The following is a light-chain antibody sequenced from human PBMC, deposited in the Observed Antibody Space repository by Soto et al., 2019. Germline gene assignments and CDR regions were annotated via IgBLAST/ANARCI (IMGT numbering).Light chain of an antibody. CDR3: ASWDDSLNGFVV. V-gene: IGLV1-44*01. Sequence: QSVLTQPPSASGTPGQRVTISCSGSSSNIGSNTVNWYQQLPGTAPKLLIYSNNQRPSGVPDRFSGSKSGNSAALAISGLQAEDEAEYYCASWDDSLNGFVVFGGGTKLTVL. J-gene: IGLJ2*01. CDR1: SSNIGSNT. CDR2: SNN.